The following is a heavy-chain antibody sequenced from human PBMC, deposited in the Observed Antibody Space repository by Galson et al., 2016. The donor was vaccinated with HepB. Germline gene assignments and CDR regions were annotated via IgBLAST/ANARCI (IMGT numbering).Heavy chain of an antibody. CDR1: GFTFSDFY. CDR2: ISALSTST. D-gene: IGHD2-21*01. CDR3: ATYGQSQWLDP. V-gene: IGHV3-11*04. Sequence: SLRLSCAASGFTFSDFYMSWLRQPPGKGLEWISYISALSTSTYYADSVKGRFTISRDNAKNSLYLHMSDLRADDTAVYYCATYGQSQWLDPWGQGTLVTVSS. J-gene: IGHJ5*02.